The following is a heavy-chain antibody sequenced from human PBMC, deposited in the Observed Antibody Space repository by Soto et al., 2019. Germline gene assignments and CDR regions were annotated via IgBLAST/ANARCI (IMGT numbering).Heavy chain of an antibody. D-gene: IGHD2-15*01. V-gene: IGHV4-34*01. Sequence: QVQLQQWGAGLLKPSETLSLTCAVYGGSFGGYYWSWIRQPPGKGLEWIGEINHSGSTNYNPSLKSRVAISVDTSKNQFSLKVTSVTAADTAVYYCARDIRGTSGVVIDYWGQGTLVTVSS. CDR3: ARDIRGTSGVVIDY. CDR2: INHSGST. J-gene: IGHJ4*02. CDR1: GGSFGGYY.